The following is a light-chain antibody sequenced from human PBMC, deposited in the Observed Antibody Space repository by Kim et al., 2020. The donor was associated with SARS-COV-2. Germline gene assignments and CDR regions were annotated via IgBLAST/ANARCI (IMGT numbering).Light chain of an antibody. CDR2: GNI. J-gene: IGLJ3*02. Sequence: PGQRVTSSCAGNSSNNGAGYDVHWYKQLPGTAPTLRIYGNINRPSGVPDRFSGSQSGTSASLAITGLQAEDEADYYCQSYDSSLTVFGGGTQLTVL. CDR3: QSYDSSLTV. V-gene: IGLV1-40*01. CDR1: SSNNGAGYD.